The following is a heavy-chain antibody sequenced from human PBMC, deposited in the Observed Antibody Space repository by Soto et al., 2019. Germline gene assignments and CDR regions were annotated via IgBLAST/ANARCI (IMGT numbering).Heavy chain of an antibody. J-gene: IGHJ4*02. D-gene: IGHD6-6*01. Sequence: GGSLRLSCAASGFTFSSYSMNWVRQAPGKGLEWVSSISSSSSYIYYADSVKGRFTISRDNAKNSLYLQMNSLRAEDTAVYYCARDMKVVAAHGPQDYWGQGTLVTVSS. V-gene: IGHV3-21*01. CDR1: GFTFSSYS. CDR3: ARDMKVVAAHGPQDY. CDR2: ISSSSSYI.